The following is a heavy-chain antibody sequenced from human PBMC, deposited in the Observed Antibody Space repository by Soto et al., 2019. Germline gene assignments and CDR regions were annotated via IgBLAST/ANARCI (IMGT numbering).Heavy chain of an antibody. CDR2: IWYDGSNK. V-gene: IGHV3-33*01. Sequence: HPGGSLRLSCAASGFTFSSYGMHWVRQAPGKGLEWVAVIWYDGSNKYYADSVKGRFTISRDNSKNTLYLQMNSLRAEDTAVYYWARLATLREGLFYYYYYGMDVWGQGTKVTVSS. J-gene: IGHJ6*02. D-gene: IGHD5-12*01. CDR1: GFTFSSYG. CDR3: ARLATLREGLFYYYYYGMDV.